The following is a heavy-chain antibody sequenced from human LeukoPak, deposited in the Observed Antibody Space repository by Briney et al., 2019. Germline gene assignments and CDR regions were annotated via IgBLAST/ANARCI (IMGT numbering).Heavy chain of an antibody. D-gene: IGHD6-19*01. CDR2: IIPIFGTA. V-gene: IGHV1-69*05. J-gene: IGHJ3*02. CDR1: GGTFSSYA. Sequence: SVKVSCKASGGTFSSYAISWVRRAPGQGLEWMGRIIPIFGTANYAQKFQGRVTITTDESTSTAYMEPSSLRSEDSAVYYCAQVAYSSGWFGAFDIWGQGTMVTVSS. CDR3: AQVAYSSGWFGAFDI.